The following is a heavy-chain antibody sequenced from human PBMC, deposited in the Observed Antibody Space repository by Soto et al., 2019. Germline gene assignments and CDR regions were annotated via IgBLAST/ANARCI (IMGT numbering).Heavy chain of an antibody. CDR2: INHSGTV. CDR1: GGAFNGYY. CDR3: ARAGAALVRGSIGGFDY. J-gene: IGHJ4*02. V-gene: IGHV4-34*01. D-gene: IGHD3-10*01. Sequence: QVHLQQWGAGLLKPSETLSLTCAVNGGAFNGYYWTWIRQSPGKGLQWIGEINHSGTVDYNPSLKRRVPVSIETSKKQFSLTLTSVTAADTAVYYCARAGAALVRGSIGGFDYWGQGTLVTVSS.